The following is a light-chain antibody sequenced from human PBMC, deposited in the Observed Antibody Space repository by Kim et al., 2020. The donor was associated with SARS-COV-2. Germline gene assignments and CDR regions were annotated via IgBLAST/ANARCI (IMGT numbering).Light chain of an antibody. Sequence: QSALTQPASVSGSPGQSITISFTGTSSDVGGYNYVSWYQQHPGKAPKLMIYDVSKRPSGVSNRFSGSRSGNTASLTISGLQAEDETDYYCSSYTSSSSVVFGGGTKL. CDR1: SSDVGGYNY. J-gene: IGLJ2*01. CDR3: SSYTSSSSVV. CDR2: DVS. V-gene: IGLV2-14*01.